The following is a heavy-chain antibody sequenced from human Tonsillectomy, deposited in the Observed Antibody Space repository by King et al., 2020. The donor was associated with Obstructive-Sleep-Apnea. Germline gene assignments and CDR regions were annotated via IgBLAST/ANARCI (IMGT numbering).Heavy chain of an antibody. CDR1: RFTFTRYW. V-gene: IGHV3-7*03. D-gene: IGHD1-1*01. CDR3: ARTSRPTTSEYYLDS. CDR2: IKHDGSEK. Sequence: VQLVESGGRLVQPGGSLRLSCAASRFTFTRYWMTWVRQAPGKGLDWVANIKHDGSEKYYVDSVKGRFTISRDNAKNSLYLQMNSLRVEDTAVYYCARTSRPTTSEYYLDSWGLGTLVTVSS. J-gene: IGHJ4*02.